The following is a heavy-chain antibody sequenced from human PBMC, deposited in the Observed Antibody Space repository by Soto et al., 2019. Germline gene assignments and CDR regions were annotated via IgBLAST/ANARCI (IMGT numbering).Heavy chain of an antibody. D-gene: IGHD5-12*01. CDR2: IIPIFGTV. J-gene: IGHJ2*01. V-gene: IGHV1-69*05. CDR1: GGTFSNYP. CDR3: ARGNHRWLQLWYFDL. Sequence: QVQLVQSGAEVKKPGSSVKVSCKASGGTFSNYPISWVRQAPGQGLEWMGGIIPIFGTVNYAQKFQGRVTXAXXXSXXTAYLELSSLRSEETAVYYCARGNHRWLQLWYFDLWGRGTLVTVSS.